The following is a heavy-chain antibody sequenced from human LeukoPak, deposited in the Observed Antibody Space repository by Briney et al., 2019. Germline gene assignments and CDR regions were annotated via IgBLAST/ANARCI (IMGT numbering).Heavy chain of an antibody. CDR1: GGSISGGRYY. Sequence: SETLSLTCSVSGGSISGGRYYWHWIRQPAGRALEWIGRIYPSGSTNYNPSLKSRVTISVDTSKNQFSLKLSSVTAADTAVYYCARDVGYTTGPYYYDSSGYDQWGQGTLVTVSS. CDR2: IYPSGST. V-gene: IGHV4-61*02. CDR3: ARDVGYTTGPYYYDSSGYDQ. D-gene: IGHD3-22*01. J-gene: IGHJ4*02.